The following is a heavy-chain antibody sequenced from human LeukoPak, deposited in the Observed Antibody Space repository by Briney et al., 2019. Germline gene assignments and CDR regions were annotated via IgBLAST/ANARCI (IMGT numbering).Heavy chain of an antibody. V-gene: IGHV4-4*02. J-gene: IGHJ4*02. CDR1: GDSFVSRNW. Sequence: PSETLSLTCAVSGDSFVSRNWWSWVRQTPEQGLEWICEIYHSGVTNYNPSLRSRLTILIDRSKNQMSLNLNSVTAADTAVYYCARGAVEANAIFDLWGQGTLVTVSS. CDR2: IYHSGVT. D-gene: IGHD1-26*01. CDR3: ARGAVEANAIFDL.